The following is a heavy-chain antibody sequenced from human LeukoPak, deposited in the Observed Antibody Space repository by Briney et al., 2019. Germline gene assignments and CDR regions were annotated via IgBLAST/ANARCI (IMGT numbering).Heavy chain of an antibody. Sequence: PGGSLRLSCTASGFTLGGHDMHWVRRTTGDGLEWVAAVSAGHHAFYAGSVKGRFTVSREDAKNSLYLQMNSLRAGDTPVYYCVREARGYHYTYFDYWGQGSLVTVSS. D-gene: IGHD5-18*01. J-gene: IGHJ4*02. CDR1: GFTLGGHD. V-gene: IGHV3-13*01. CDR3: VREARGYHYTYFDY. CDR2: VSAGHHA.